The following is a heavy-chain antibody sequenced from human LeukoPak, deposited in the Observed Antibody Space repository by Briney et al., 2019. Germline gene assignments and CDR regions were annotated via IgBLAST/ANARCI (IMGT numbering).Heavy chain of an antibody. D-gene: IGHD1-1*01. J-gene: IGHJ3*02. CDR3: LTSVEPDRDAFDS. CDR2: INPDYGGT. CDR1: GFTFSGYG. Sequence: PGGSLRLSCTASGFTFSGYGLCWVRQAAGQGLVWVSRINPDYGGTSYADSVKGRFTISRDNAKSTLYLLRKSLRAEDTAVYYCLTSVEPDRDAFDSWGQGTKVTVSA. V-gene: IGHV3-74*01.